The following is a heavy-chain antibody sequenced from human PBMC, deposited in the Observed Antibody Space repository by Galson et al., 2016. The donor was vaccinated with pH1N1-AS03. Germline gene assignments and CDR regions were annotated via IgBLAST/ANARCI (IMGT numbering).Heavy chain of an antibody. CDR3: AKADCSSSSCYRCNY. J-gene: IGHJ4*02. CDR1: GFTFSNYA. D-gene: IGHD2-2*01. CDR2: ISGSGDST. Sequence: SLRLSCAASGFTFSNYAMNWVRQAPGKGLEWVSIISGSGDSTKYADSVKGRLTISRDNSKNTLYPQMNSLRAEDTAVYYCAKADCSSSSCYRCNYWGQGTLVTVSS. V-gene: IGHV3-23*01.